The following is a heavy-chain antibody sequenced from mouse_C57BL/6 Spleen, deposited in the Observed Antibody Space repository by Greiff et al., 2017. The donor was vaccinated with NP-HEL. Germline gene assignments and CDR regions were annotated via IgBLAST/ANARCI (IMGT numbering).Heavy chain of an antibody. Sequence: VQGVESGPGLVAPSQSLSITCTVSGFSLTSYGVSWVRQPPGKGLEWLGVIWGDGSTNYHSALISRLSISKDNSKSQVFLKLNSLQTDDTATYYCAKPADDYDRAWFAYWGQGTLVTVSA. CDR2: IWGDGST. J-gene: IGHJ3*01. V-gene: IGHV2-3*01. CDR1: GFSLTSYG. CDR3: AKPADDYDRAWFAY. D-gene: IGHD2-4*01.